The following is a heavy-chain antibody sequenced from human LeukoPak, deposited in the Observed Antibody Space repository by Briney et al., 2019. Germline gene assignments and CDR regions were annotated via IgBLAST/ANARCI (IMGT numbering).Heavy chain of an antibody. CDR2: INYSGTT. D-gene: IGHD5-12*01. CDR3: ARGRDTGLDFDY. CDR1: GDSNTSNF. V-gene: IGHV4-59*01. Sequence: SETLSLTCSVSGDSNTSNFWNWIRQPPGKGLEWIGYINYSGTTHFNPSLKSRLTMSVDTSNNELSLNLSSVTAADTAVYFCARGRDTGLDFDYWGQGTLVTVSS. J-gene: IGHJ4*02.